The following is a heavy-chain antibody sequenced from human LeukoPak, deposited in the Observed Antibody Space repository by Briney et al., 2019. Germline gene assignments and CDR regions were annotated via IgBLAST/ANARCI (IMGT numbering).Heavy chain of an antibody. V-gene: IGHV1-69*04. CDR1: GGTFSSYA. Sequence: SVKVSFKASGGTFSSYAISWVRQAHGQGLEWMGRIIPIFGIANYAQKFQGRGTITADKPTRTDYMELSSLRSGDTDVYYCPRTGSYGDYLDYWGQGTLVTVSS. J-gene: IGHJ4*02. CDR3: PRTGSYGDYLDY. D-gene: IGHD4-17*01. CDR2: IIPIFGIA.